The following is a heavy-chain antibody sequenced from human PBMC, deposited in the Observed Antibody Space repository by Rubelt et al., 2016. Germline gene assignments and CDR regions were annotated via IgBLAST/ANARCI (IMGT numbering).Heavy chain of an antibody. J-gene: IGHJ5*02. CDR2: INHSGST. D-gene: IGHD2-15*01. V-gene: IGHV4-34*01. Sequence: QVQLQQWGAGLLKPSETLSLTCAVYGGSFSGYYWSWIRQPPGKGLEWIGEINHSGSTNYNPSLKSRVPISVYTHKNQFSLKLSSVTAADTAVYYCARGGGGSQPNDNWFDPWGQGTLVTVSS. CDR1: GGSFSGYY. CDR3: ARGGGGSQPNDNWFDP.